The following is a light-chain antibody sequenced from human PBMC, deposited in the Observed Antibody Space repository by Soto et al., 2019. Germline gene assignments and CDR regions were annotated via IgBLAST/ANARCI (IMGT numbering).Light chain of an antibody. CDR3: SSYTSSNTLLYV. V-gene: IGLV2-14*01. Sequence: QSALTQPASVSGSPGQSITISCTGTSSDVGGYNYVSWYQQHPSKSPKLLIYDDSNRPSGVSNRFSGSKSGNTASLTISGLQDEDDADYYCSSYTSSNTLLYVFGTGPTLTVL. CDR1: SSDVGGYNY. J-gene: IGLJ1*01. CDR2: DDS.